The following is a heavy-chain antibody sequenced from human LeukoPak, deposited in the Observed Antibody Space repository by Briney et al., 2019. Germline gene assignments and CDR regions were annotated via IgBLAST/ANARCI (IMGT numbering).Heavy chain of an antibody. J-gene: IGHJ4*02. D-gene: IGHD3-22*01. CDR1: GGSFSGYY. CDR2: INHSGRT. Sequence: SETLSLICVVYGGSFSGYYWSWIRQPPGKGLEWIGEINHSGRTNYNPFLKSRVTITVDTSMNQFCLKLSAVTASDTAVYYCARDSYYYDSSGLDYWGQGTLVTVSS. CDR3: ARDSYYYDSSGLDY. V-gene: IGHV4-34*01.